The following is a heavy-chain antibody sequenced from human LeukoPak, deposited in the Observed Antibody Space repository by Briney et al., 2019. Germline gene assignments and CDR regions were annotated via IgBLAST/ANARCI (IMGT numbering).Heavy chain of an antibody. CDR2: MNPNLGNT. CDR3: ARGFALISLDEGVEDDGTDFEY. Sequence: ASVKVSCKASGCTFSSYDINWVRQAPGQGLEWMGGMNPNLGNTDYAQKFQGRVTMTRNTSISTAYMELSSLRSEDTAVYYCARGFALISLDEGVEDDGTDFEYWGRGTLVTVSS. D-gene: IGHD3/OR15-3a*01. V-gene: IGHV1-8*01. J-gene: IGHJ4*02. CDR1: GCTFSSYD.